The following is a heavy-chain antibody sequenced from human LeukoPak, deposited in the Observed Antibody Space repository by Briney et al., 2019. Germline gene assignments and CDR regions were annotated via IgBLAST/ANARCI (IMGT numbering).Heavy chain of an antibody. CDR2: ISYDVRNK. CDR3: ARENYGDHYFDY. Sequence: PGGSLRLSCAASGFTFSRYAMHWVRQAPGKGLEWVAVISYDVRNKYYADSVKGRFTISRDNSKNTLYLQMNSMRAEDTAVYYCARENYGDHYFDYWGQGTLVTVSS. V-gene: IGHV3-30*04. D-gene: IGHD4-17*01. J-gene: IGHJ4*02. CDR1: GFTFSRYA.